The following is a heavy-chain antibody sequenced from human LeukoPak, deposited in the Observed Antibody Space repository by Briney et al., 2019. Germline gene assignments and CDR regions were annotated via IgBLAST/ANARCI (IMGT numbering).Heavy chain of an antibody. D-gene: IGHD3-22*01. CDR3: ATHSSSYSYFDY. J-gene: IGHJ4*02. CDR2: IYYSGST. V-gene: IGHV4-59*08. Sequence: SETLSLTCTVSGGSISGYYWSWIRQPPGKGLEWIGYIYYSGSTNYNPSLKSRVTISVDTSKNQFSLKLSSVTAADTAVYYCATHSSSYSYFDYWGQGTLVTVSS. CDR1: GGSISGYY.